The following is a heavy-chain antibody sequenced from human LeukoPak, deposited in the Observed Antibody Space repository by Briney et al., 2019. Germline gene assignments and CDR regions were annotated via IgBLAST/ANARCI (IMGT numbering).Heavy chain of an antibody. CDR1: GGSISSSTYY. J-gene: IGHJ5*02. D-gene: IGHD3-10*01. CDR3: ARGTYYYGSGSHNWFDP. Sequence: SETLSLTCTVSGGSISSSTYYWGWIRQPPGKGLEWVGSMYYSGSTYYNPSLKSRVTISVDTSKNHFSLKLSSVTAADTALYYCARGTYYYGSGSHNWFDPWGQGTLVTVSS. V-gene: IGHV4-39*02. CDR2: MYYSGST.